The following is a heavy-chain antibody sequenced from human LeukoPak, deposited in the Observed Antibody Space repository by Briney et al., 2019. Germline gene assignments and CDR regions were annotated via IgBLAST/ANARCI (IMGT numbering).Heavy chain of an antibody. J-gene: IGHJ4*02. Sequence: GGSLRLSCAASGFTFNRHWMSWVRQAPGKGLEWVATIRQDGGDIYYLDSVKGRFIISRDNAKNSLSLQMSSLRAEDTAVYYCARLSGESTIYDCWGQGTLVTVSS. CDR2: IRQDGGDI. CDR1: GFTFNRHW. V-gene: IGHV3-7*01. CDR3: ARLSGESTIYDC. D-gene: IGHD3-16*01.